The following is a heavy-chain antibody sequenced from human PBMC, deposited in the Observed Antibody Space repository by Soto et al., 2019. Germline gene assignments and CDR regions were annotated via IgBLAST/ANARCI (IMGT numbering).Heavy chain of an antibody. CDR2: IIPIFGTA. V-gene: IGHV1-69*13. J-gene: IGHJ6*01. D-gene: IGHD5-12*01. CDR3: ARERWLKEAYYYYGMEV. CDR1: GCTFSSYA. Sequence: ASVKVSCKASGCTFSSYAISWVRQAAGQGLEWMGGIIPIFGTANYARKFQGRVTITADESKSTAYMELSSLRSEDTAVYYCARERWLKEAYYYYGMEVWGQGTTFRVSS.